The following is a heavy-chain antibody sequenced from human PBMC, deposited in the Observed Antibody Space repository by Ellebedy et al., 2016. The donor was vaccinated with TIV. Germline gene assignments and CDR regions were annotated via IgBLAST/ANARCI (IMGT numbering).Heavy chain of an antibody. Sequence: GESLKISCAASGFTFSDYYMSWIRQAPGKGLEWVSYISSSGSTIYYADSVKGRFTISRDNAKNSLYLQMNSLRAEDTAVYYCARVSGYSYGYVVDYWGQGTLVTVSS. CDR2: ISSSGSTI. V-gene: IGHV3-11*04. CDR3: ARVSGYSYGYVVDY. CDR1: GFTFSDYY. D-gene: IGHD5-18*01. J-gene: IGHJ4*02.